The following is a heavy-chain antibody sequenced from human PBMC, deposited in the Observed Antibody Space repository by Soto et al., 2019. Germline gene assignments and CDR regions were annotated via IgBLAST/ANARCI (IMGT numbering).Heavy chain of an antibody. CDR1: SASISSSNW. Sequence: SETLSLTCAVSSASISSSNWWSWVRQPPGKGLEWIGEINHSGSTNYNPSLESRITISVDTSKNQFSLKLSSVTSADTAVYYCAREEGCSSTSCYGENWFDPWGQGTLVTVSS. CDR3: AREEGCSSTSCYGENWFDP. D-gene: IGHD2-2*01. CDR2: INHSGST. V-gene: IGHV4-4*02. J-gene: IGHJ5*02.